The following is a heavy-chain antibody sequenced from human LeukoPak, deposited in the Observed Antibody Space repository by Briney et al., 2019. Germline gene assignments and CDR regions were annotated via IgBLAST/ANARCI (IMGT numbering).Heavy chain of an antibody. D-gene: IGHD2-15*01. CDR1: GFTFSSYG. CDR2: ISSSSSTI. CDR3: ASGLGGYCSGGSCYGEYFDY. Sequence: GGSLRLSCAASGFTFSSYGMNWFRQAPGKGLEWVSYISSSSSTIYYADSVKGRFTISRDNAKNSLYLQMNSLRAEDTAVYYCASGLGGYCSGGSCYGEYFDYWGQGTLVTVSS. V-gene: IGHV3-48*01. J-gene: IGHJ4*02.